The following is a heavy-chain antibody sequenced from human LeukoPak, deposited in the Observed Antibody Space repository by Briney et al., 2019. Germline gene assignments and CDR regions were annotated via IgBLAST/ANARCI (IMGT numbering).Heavy chain of an antibody. Sequence: PGGTLRLSCAASGFIFSSHGMNWVRQAPGKGLEWVSAISGSGGSTYYADSVKGRFTISRDNSKNTLYLQMNSLRAEDTAVYYCAKIVYDSSGYFDYWGQGTLVTVSS. V-gene: IGHV3-23*01. CDR1: GFIFSSHG. D-gene: IGHD3-22*01. CDR2: ISGSGGST. CDR3: AKIVYDSSGYFDY. J-gene: IGHJ4*02.